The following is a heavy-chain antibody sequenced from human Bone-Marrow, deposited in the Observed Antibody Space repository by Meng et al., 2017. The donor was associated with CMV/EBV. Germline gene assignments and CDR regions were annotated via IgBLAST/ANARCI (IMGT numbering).Heavy chain of an antibody. CDR1: GFTFSSYA. CDR3: ARAPDFWSGYLDD. Sequence: GGSLRLSCAASGFTFSSYAMHWVGQAPGKGLEWVAVISYDGSNKYYADSVKGRFTISRDNSKNTLYLQMNSLRAEDTAVYYCARAPDFWSGYLDDSGQGKPVTLS. D-gene: IGHD3-3*01. V-gene: IGHV3-30-3*01. J-gene: IGHJ4*02. CDR2: ISYDGSNK.